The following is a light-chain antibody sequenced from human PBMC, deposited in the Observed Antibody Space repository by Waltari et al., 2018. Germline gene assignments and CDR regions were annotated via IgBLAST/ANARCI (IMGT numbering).Light chain of an antibody. J-gene: IGKJ1*01. CDR2: HAS. CDR1: PNVGTY. Sequence: EIVLTQSPGTLSLSPGERATLSCRASPNVGTYLAWYQQKPGQAPRLLIYHASSRAPGIPDRFSGSGSGTDFSLTISRLEPEDFAVYYCQNHERLPAMFGQGTNVEIK. V-gene: IGKV3-20*01. CDR3: QNHERLPAM.